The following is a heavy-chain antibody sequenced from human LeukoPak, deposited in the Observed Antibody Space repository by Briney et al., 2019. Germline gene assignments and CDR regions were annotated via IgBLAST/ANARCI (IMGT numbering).Heavy chain of an antibody. V-gene: IGHV3-21*01. D-gene: IGHD3-10*01. J-gene: IGHJ4*02. CDR3: ARMMWFGESDY. CDR1: GFTFSSYT. Sequence: SGGSLRLSCAASGFTFSSYTINWVRQAPGKGLEWVSSITSSSSYINYADSAKGRFTISRDNAKNSLYLQMNSLRAEDTAVYYCARMMWFGESDYWGQGTLVTVSS. CDR2: ITSSSSYI.